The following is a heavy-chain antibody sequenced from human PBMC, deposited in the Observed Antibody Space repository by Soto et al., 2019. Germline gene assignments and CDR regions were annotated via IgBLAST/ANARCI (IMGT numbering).Heavy chain of an antibody. D-gene: IGHD6-19*01. CDR2: VNHNGRN. Sequence: SETLSLTCDVYGGSFSGYFWNWIRQSPGKGLEWIGKVNHNGRNNYNPSLKSRVTISLDMSKKQISLKLTSVTAADTAVYYCARGESSDWQVAFDFWGQGTMVTVSS. CDR3: ARGESSDWQVAFDF. J-gene: IGHJ3*01. V-gene: IGHV4-34*01. CDR1: GGSFSGYF.